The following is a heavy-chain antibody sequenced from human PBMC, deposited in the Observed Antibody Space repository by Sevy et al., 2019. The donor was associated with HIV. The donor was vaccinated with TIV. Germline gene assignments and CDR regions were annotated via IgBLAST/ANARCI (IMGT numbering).Heavy chain of an antibody. J-gene: IGHJ4*02. V-gene: IGHV3-30*18. CDR3: AKDLLGDYYDSSGVLDY. CDR2: ISYDGSDK. Sequence: GGSLRLSCAASGFTFSSYGMHWVRQAPGKGLEWVAVISYDGSDKFYADSVKGRFTISRDNSKNTVYLQMNSLGPEDAAVYYCAKDLLGDYYDSSGVLDYWGRGTRVTVSS. CDR1: GFTFSSYG. D-gene: IGHD3-22*01.